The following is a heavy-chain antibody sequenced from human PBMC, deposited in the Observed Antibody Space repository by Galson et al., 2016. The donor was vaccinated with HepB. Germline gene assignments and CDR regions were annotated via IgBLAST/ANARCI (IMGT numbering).Heavy chain of an antibody. CDR1: GCTFSSYA. CDR2: ISGSGGST. J-gene: IGHJ6*02. V-gene: IGHV3-23*01. Sequence: SLRLSCAASGCTFSSYAMSWVRQAPGKGLEWVSTISGSGGSTYYADSVEGRFTISRDNSKNTLYLQMNSLRAEDTAVYYCAKIAMVQGGFYYYGMDVWGQGTTVTVSS. D-gene: IGHD3-10*01. CDR3: AKIAMVQGGFYYYGMDV.